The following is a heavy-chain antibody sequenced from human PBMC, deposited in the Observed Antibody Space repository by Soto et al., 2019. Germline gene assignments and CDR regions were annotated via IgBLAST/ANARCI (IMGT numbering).Heavy chain of an antibody. D-gene: IGHD4-17*01. CDR1: GGSISSGGYY. J-gene: IGHJ6*03. CDR2: IYYSGST. CDR3: AREGAYGDYVWIDYYYYYMDV. Sequence: SETLSLTCTVSGGSISSGGYYWSWIRQHPGKGLEWIGYIYYSGSTYYNPSLNSRVTISLDTSKNQFSMQLSSVTAEDTAVYYCAREGAYGDYVWIDYYYYYMDVWGKGTTVTVSS. V-gene: IGHV4-31*03.